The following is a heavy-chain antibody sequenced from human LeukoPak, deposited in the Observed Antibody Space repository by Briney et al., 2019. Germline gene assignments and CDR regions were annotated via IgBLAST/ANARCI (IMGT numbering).Heavy chain of an antibody. CDR2: INSDESTT. J-gene: IGHJ3*02. CDR3: VRDRGNPDAFNI. D-gene: IGHD4-23*01. Sequence: GVSLRLSCAASGFTFRPFWMHCVRTAPGKGLVWVPYINSDESTTKYADAVKGRSTISRDNAKNTLYLQMDSLRAEDTAVYYCVRDRGNPDAFNIWGRGTMVSVSS. CDR1: GFTFRPFW. V-gene: IGHV3-74*03.